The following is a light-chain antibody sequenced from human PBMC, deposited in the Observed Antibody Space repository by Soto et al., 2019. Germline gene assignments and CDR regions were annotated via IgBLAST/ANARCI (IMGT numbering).Light chain of an antibody. CDR3: QQYYPTRVP. CDR1: QTVLHGSNY. CDR2: WAS. V-gene: IGKV4-1*01. J-gene: IGKJ1*01. Sequence: DIVMTQSPDSLSVSLGERATINCKSSQTVLHGSNYLAWYQQKAGQPPKLLIYWASTRESGVPDRFSGSGAGTDFTLTITSLQAEDVAVYYCQQYYPTRVPFGQGTNVEI.